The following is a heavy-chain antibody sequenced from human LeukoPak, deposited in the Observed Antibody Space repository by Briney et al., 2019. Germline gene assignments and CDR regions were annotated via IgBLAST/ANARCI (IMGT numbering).Heavy chain of an antibody. D-gene: IGHD1-26*01. CDR2: ISSSGSTI. V-gene: IGHV3-48*03. CDR1: GFTFSSYE. CDR3: ARVQGRYDAFDI. Sequence: GGSLRLSCAASGFTFSSYEMNWVRQAPGKGLEWVSYISSSGSTIYYADSVKGRFTISRDNAKNSLYLQMNSQRAEDTAVYYCARVQGRYDAFDIWGQGTMVTVSS. J-gene: IGHJ3*02.